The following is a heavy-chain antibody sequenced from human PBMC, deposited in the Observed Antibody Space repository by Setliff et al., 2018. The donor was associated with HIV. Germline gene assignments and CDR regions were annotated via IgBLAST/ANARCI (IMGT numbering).Heavy chain of an antibody. CDR2: ISSRSTYI. V-gene: IGHV3-21*01. CDR3: ARDDNWAFDL. J-gene: IGHJ3*01. CDR1: AFTFRRYS. Sequence: GGSLRLSCAASAFTFRRYSMNWVRQAPGKGLEWVSSISSRSTYIYYAESVKGRFTISRDNAKNSLYLQMNSLRAEDTAVYYCARDDNWAFDLWGQGTMVT. D-gene: IGHD3-16*01.